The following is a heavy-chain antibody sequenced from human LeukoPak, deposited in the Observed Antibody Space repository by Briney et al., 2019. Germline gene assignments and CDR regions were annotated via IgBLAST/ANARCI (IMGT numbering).Heavy chain of an antibody. D-gene: IGHD3-3*01. Sequence: PGGSLRLSCAASGFTFSSYWMSWVRQAPGKGLEWVANIKDDGSAKYYVDSVKGRFTISRDNAKNSLFLQMNSLRAEDTAVYYCARHFHYDFWSGYYRQNRQNRDHYYYMDVWGKGTTVTVSS. CDR1: GFTFSSYW. CDR3: ARHFHYDFWSGYYRQNRQNRDHYYYMDV. V-gene: IGHV3-7*01. CDR2: IKDDGSAK. J-gene: IGHJ6*03.